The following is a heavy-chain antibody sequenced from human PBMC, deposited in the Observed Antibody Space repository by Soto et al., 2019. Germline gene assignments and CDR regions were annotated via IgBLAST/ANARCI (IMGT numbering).Heavy chain of an antibody. CDR2: IYYSGST. CDR3: ARDSSGYEGRDY. V-gene: IGHV4-59*01. Sequence: PXXTLSLNCTVSGGSISSYYWPWFRQPPGKGLEWTGYIYYSGSTNYNPSLKSRVNISVGTSKKQFSLKVCSVTASVTAVYYCARDSSGYEGRDYWGRGTLVTVSS. J-gene: IGHJ4*02. CDR1: GGSISSYY. D-gene: IGHD5-12*01.